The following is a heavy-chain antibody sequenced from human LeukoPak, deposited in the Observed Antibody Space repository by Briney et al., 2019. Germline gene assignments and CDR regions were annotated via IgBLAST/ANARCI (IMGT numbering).Heavy chain of an antibody. V-gene: IGHV3-21*01. CDR3: ARDLNAYYYDSSGYSGIGY. D-gene: IGHD3-22*01. CDR2: ISSSSSYI. CDR1: GFTFSSYS. Sequence: PGGSLRLSCAASGFTFSSYSMNWVRQAPGKGLEWVSSISSSSSYIYYADSVKGRFAISRDNAKNSLYLQMNSLRAEDTAVYYCARDLNAYYYDSSGYSGIGYWGQGTPVTVSS. J-gene: IGHJ4*02.